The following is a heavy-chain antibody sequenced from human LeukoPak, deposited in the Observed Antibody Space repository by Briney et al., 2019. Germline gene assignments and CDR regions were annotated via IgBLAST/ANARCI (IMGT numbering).Heavy chain of an antibody. Sequence: SVKVSCKASGGTFSSYAISWVRQAPGQGLEWMGGIIPIFGTANYAQKFQGRVTITADESTSTAYMEPSSLRSEDTAVYYCAQRFKGGLNWFDPWGQGTLVTVSS. V-gene: IGHV1-69*01. CDR1: GGTFSSYA. J-gene: IGHJ5*02. D-gene: IGHD1-26*01. CDR3: AQRFKGGLNWFDP. CDR2: IIPIFGTA.